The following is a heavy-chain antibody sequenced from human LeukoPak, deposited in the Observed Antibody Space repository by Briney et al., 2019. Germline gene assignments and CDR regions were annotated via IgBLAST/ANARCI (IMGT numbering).Heavy chain of an antibody. CDR3: ARSVHCSSTSCPNYYYYYYMDV. V-gene: IGHV1-24*01. J-gene: IGHJ6*03. CDR1: GYTLTELS. Sequence: ASVKVSCKVSGYTLTELSMHWVRQAPGKGLEWMGGFDPEDGETIYAQKFQGRVTMTEDTSTDTAYMELSSLRSEDTAVYYCARSVHCSSTSCPNYYYYYYMDVWGKGTTVTVSS. D-gene: IGHD2-2*01. CDR2: FDPEDGET.